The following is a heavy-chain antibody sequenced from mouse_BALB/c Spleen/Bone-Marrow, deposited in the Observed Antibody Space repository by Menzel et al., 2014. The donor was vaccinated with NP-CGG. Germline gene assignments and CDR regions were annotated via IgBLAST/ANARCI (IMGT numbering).Heavy chain of an antibody. CDR2: IYPGDDDT. V-gene: IGHV1-80*01. CDR3: TRRYYDYDVRYFDY. D-gene: IGHD2-4*01. J-gene: IGHJ2*01. CDR1: GYAFSSYW. Sequence: QVQLKQSGAELVRPGSSVKISCKASGYAFSSYWLNWVKQRPGQGLEWIGQIYPGDDDTNYNGKFKGKATLTADKSSSTAYMQLSSLTSEDSAVYFCTRRYYDYDVRYFDYWGQGTPLTVSS.